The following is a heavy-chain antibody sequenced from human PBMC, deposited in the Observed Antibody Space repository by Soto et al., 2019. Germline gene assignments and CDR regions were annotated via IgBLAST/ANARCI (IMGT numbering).Heavy chain of an antibody. Sequence: EVQLLESGGGLVQPGGSLRLSCAASGFTFSSYAMSWVRQAPGKGLEWVSAISGSGGSTYYADSVKGRFTISRDNSKNTLYLQMNSLRAEDTAVYYCAKGMGVDYPKKYYFDFWGQGTLVTVSS. D-gene: IGHD4-17*01. CDR3: AKGMGVDYPKKYYFDF. J-gene: IGHJ4*02. CDR1: GFTFSSYA. V-gene: IGHV3-23*01. CDR2: ISGSGGST.